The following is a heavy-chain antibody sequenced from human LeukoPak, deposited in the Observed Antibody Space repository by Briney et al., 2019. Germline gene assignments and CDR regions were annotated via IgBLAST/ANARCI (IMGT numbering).Heavy chain of an antibody. CDR1: GYTFTSYY. CDR2: INPSGGST. J-gene: IGHJ4*02. V-gene: IGHV1-46*01. D-gene: IGHD2-2*01. CDR3: ATVGLTSLDYYFDY. Sequence: ASVKVSCKASGYTFTSYYMHWVRQAPGQGLEWMGIINPSGGSTSYAQKFQGRVTMTEDTSTDTAYMELSSLRSEDTAVYYCATVGLTSLDYYFDYWGQGTLVTVSS.